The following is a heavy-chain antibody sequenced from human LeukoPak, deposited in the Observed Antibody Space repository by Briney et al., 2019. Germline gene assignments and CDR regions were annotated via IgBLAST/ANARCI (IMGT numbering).Heavy chain of an antibody. D-gene: IGHD3-9*01. CDR3: ARVRPGYYLDY. CDR1: GGSISSYY. Sequence: PSETLSLTCTVSGGSISSYYWNWIRQPPGKGLEWIGYIYYSGSTNYNPSLKSRVTISVDTSKNQFSLKLSSVTAADTAVYYCARVRPGYYLDYWGQGTLVTVSS. CDR2: IYYSGST. J-gene: IGHJ4*02. V-gene: IGHV4-59*01.